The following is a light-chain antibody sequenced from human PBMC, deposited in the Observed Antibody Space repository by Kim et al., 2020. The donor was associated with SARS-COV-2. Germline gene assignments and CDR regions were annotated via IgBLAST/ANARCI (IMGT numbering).Light chain of an antibody. CDR3: AAWDDSLNGSV. Sequence: GQRVTISCSGSSANSGSNVVNWYQQLPGTAPKLLIYGSGYRPSGVPDRFSGSKSGTSASLDISGLQSEDEADYYCAAWDDSLNGSVFGGGTQLTV. J-gene: IGLJ3*02. CDR2: GSG. CDR1: SANSGSNV. V-gene: IGLV1-44*01.